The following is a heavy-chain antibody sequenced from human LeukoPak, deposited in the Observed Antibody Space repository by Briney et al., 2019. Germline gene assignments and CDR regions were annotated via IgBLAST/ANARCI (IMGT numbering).Heavy chain of an antibody. D-gene: IGHD3-22*01. CDR2: ISSSSSYI. CDR3: ARVPKRRYDSSGYYLDY. CDR1: GLTFSSYS. J-gene: IGHJ4*02. V-gene: IGHV3-21*01. Sequence: PGGSLRLSCAASGLTFSSYSMNWVRQAPGKGLEWVSSISSSSSYIYYADSVKGRFTIPRDNAKNSLYLQMNSLRAEDTAVYYCARVPKRRYDSSGYYLDYWGQGTLVTVSS.